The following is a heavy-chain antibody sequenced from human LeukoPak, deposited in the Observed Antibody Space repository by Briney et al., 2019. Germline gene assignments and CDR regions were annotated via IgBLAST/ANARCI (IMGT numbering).Heavy chain of an antibody. CDR1: GYTFTSYG. V-gene: IGHV1-18*01. D-gene: IGHD3-3*01. CDR2: ISAYNGNT. CDR3: ARVPGYYDFWSGYRYYYYMDV. Sequence: VASVKVSCKASGYTFTSYGISWVRQAPGQGLEWMGWISAYNGNTNYAQKLQGRVTMTTDTSTSTAYMELRSLRSDDTAVYYCARVPGYYDFWSGYRYYYYMDVWGKGTTVTVSS. J-gene: IGHJ6*03.